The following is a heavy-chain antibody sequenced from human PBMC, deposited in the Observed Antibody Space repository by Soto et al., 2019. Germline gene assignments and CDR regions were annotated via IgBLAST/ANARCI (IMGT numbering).Heavy chain of an antibody. CDR2: ISAYNGNT. V-gene: IGHV1-18*01. CDR1: GYTFTRNG. Sequence: QVQLVQSGAEVKKPGASVKVSCKASGYTFTRNGISWVRQAPGQGLEWMGWISAYNGNTKYAQKLQGRVTMTTDTSTSTAYWELRSLRSDDTAVYYCARPTGYGDHYYFDYWGQGTLVTVSS. CDR3: ARPTGYGDHYYFDY. D-gene: IGHD4-17*01. J-gene: IGHJ4*02.